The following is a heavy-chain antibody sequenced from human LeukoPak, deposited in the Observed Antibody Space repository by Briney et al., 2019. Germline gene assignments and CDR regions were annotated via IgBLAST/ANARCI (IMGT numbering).Heavy chain of an antibody. J-gene: IGHJ4*02. CDR3: ARGRMVARYYFDY. V-gene: IGHV1-69*13. CDR2: IIPILGTA. Sequence: GASVKVSCKASGGTFSSYAISWVRQAPGQGLEWMGGIIPILGTANYAQKFQGRVTITADESTSTAYMELSSLRSEDTAVYYCARGRMVARYYFDYWGQGTLVTVSS. D-gene: IGHD5-12*01. CDR1: GGTFSSYA.